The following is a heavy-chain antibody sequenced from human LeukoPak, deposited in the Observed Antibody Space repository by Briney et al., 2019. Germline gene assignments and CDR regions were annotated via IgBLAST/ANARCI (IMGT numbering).Heavy chain of an antibody. CDR3: ARDPYDILTGRSYGMDV. V-gene: IGHV1-69*04. Sequence: GASVKVSCKASGGTFSSYAISWVRQAPGQGLEWMGRIIPILGIANYAQKFQGSVTITADKSTSTAYMELSSLRSEDTAVYYCARDPYDILTGRSYGMDVWGQGTTVTVSS. CDR2: IIPILGIA. J-gene: IGHJ6*02. CDR1: GGTFSSYA. D-gene: IGHD3-9*01.